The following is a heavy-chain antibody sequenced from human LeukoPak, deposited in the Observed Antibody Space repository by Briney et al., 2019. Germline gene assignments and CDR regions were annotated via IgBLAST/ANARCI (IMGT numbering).Heavy chain of an antibody. J-gene: IGHJ1*01. CDR3: AKDLAAAGRGGVFD. CDR1: GFTFDDYA. CDR2: INWDAGST. D-gene: IGHD6-13*01. Sequence: GGSLRLSCAASGFTFDDYAMHWVRQAPGKGLEWVSLINWDAGSTYYADSVKGRFTISRDNSKNSLYLQMNSLRTEDTALYYCAKDLAAAGRGGVFDWGQGTLVTVSS. V-gene: IGHV3-43D*03.